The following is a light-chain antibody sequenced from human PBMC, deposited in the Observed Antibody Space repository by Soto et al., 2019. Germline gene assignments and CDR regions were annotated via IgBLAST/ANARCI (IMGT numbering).Light chain of an antibody. CDR1: QSVLYSSNNKNY. CDR2: WAS. CDR3: HQYYSAPYT. V-gene: IGKV4-1*01. Sequence: DIVMTQSPDSLAVSLGERAAVNCKSSQSVLYSSNNKNYLAWYQQKPGQPPKLLIYWASTRESGVPDRFSGSGSGTDFTLTITSLQADDVALYFCHQYYSAPYTFGQGTKLEIK. J-gene: IGKJ2*01.